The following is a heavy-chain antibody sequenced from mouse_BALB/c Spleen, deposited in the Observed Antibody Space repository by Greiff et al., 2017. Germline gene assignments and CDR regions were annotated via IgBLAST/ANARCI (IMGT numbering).Heavy chain of an antibody. CDR2: ISDGGSYT. D-gene: IGHD2-14*01. CDR3: ASGVYRYAWFAY. CDR1: GFTFSDYY. Sequence: EVKLVESGGGLVKPGGSLKLSCAASGFTFSDYYMYWVRQTPEKRLEWVATISDGGSYTYYPDSVKGRFTISRDNAKNNLYLQMSSLKSEDTAMYYCASGVYRYAWFAYWGQGTLVTVSA. J-gene: IGHJ3*01. V-gene: IGHV5-4*02.